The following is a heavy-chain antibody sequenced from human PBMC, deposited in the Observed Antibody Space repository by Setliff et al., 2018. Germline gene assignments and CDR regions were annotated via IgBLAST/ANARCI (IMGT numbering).Heavy chain of an antibody. J-gene: IGHJ4*02. D-gene: IGHD2-15*01. CDR3: ARVVGADGIGIDY. Sequence: GASLKISCQASGYSFSTFWIGWVRQMPGKGLEWMGVIWPDDSDTTYSPPFRGEVTISADKSVNTAYLQWDSLRASDTAIYYCARVVGADGIGIDYWGQGTVVTVSS. CDR2: IWPDDSDT. CDR1: GYSFSTFW. V-gene: IGHV5-51*01.